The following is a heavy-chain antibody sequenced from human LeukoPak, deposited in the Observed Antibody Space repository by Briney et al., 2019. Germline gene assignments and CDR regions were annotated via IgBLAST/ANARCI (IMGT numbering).Heavy chain of an antibody. CDR2: IYYSGST. V-gene: IGHV4-59*01. CDR3: ARVGGSSWRYFDY. D-gene: IGHD6-13*01. J-gene: IGHJ4*02. Sequence: PSETLSLTCAVYGGSFSSYYWSWIRQPPGKGLEWIGYIYYSGSTNYNPSLKSRVTISVDTSKNQFSLKLSSVTAADTAVYYCARVGGSSWRYFDYWGQGTLVTVSS. CDR1: GGSFSSYY.